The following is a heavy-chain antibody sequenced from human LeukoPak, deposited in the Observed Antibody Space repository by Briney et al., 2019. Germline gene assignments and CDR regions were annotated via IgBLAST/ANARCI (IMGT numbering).Heavy chain of an antibody. CDR1: GFTFSSYE. D-gene: IGHD3-16*01. V-gene: IGHV3-48*03. CDR3: ARDGAGVTYYYYGMDV. CDR2: ISSSGSTI. Sequence: GGSLRLSCAASGFTFSSYEMNWVRQAPGKGLEWVSYISSSGSTIYYADSVKGRFTFSRDNAKNSLYLQMNSLRAEDTAVYYCARDGAGVTYYYYGMDVWGQGTTVTVSS. J-gene: IGHJ6*02.